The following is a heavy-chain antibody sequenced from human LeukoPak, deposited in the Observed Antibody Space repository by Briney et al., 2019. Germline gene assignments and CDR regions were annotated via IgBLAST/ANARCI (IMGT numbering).Heavy chain of an antibody. CDR2: GHHTGSS. J-gene: IGHJ4*02. V-gene: IGHV4-59*01. CDR3: ARQWLPDY. Sequence: PSETLSLTCTVSGTSIRNYYWSWVRQSPGQGLEWLAYGHHTGSSNFSPPFRSRVTTPVDASRNQFSLRLTSMTAADTAVYYCARQWLPDYWGQGTLVTVSS. CDR1: GTSIRNYY. D-gene: IGHD5-12*01.